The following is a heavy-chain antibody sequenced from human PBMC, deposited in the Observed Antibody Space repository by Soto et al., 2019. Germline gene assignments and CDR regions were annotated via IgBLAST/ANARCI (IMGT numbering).Heavy chain of an antibody. CDR1: GYTFITYG. CDR3: ARDLIAVRPGWFDP. V-gene: IGHV1-18*01. D-gene: IGHD6-6*01. CDR2: ISAYNGNT. Sequence: QVQLVQSGAEVNKPGASVKVSCKASGYTFITYGISWVRQAPGQGLEWMGWISAYNGNTKYAQNLQGRVTMTTDASTSTAYVELSSLRSDDTAVYYCARDLIAVRPGWFDPWGHATLVTVSS. J-gene: IGHJ5*02.